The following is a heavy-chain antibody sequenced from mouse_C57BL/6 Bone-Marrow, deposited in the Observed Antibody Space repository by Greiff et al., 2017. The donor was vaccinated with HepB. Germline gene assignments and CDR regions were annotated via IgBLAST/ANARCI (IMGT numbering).Heavy chain of an antibody. D-gene: IGHD1-1*01. CDR3: ARKGAYYGSSYWYFDG. CDR2: ISNLASSI. J-gene: IGHJ1*03. Sequence: EVMLVESGGGLVQPGGSLKLSCAASGFTFSDYGMAWVRQAPRKGPEWVAFISNLASSIYYADTVTGRFTISREDARNTLYLEMSSVRSEATAMYYCARKGAYYGSSYWYFDGWGTGTTVTVSS. CDR1: GFTFSDYG. V-gene: IGHV5-15*01.